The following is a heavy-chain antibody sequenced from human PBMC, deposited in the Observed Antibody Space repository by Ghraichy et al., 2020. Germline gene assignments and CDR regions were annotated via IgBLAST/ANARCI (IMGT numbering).Heavy chain of an antibody. CDR2: IYSGGSK. J-gene: IGHJ2*01. V-gene: IGHV3-53*01. CDR3: ARGPRNPQYWYFDL. CDR1: GFTVSSNY. Sequence: GGSLRLSCAASGFTVSSNYMSWVRQAPGKGLEWVSDIYSGGSKYYADSVKGRFTISRDNSKNTLYLQMNSLRAEDTAVYYCARGPRNPQYWYFDLWGRGTLVTVSS.